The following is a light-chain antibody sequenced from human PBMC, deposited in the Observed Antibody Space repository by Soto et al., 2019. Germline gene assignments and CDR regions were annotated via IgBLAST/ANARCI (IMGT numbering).Light chain of an antibody. J-gene: IGKJ2*01. CDR3: QQYNSYSYP. CDR2: KAS. V-gene: IGKV1-5*03. Sequence: DIQMTQSPSTLSASVGDRVTITCRASQSISSWLAWYQQKPGKAPKLLIYKASSLESGVPSRFSGSGYGTEFALTISSLQPDDFATYYCQQYNSYSYPFGQGTKVDIK. CDR1: QSISSW.